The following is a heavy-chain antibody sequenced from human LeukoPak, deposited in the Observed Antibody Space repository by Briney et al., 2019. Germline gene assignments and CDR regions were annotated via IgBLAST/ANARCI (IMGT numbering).Heavy chain of an antibody. J-gene: IGHJ4*02. CDR2: VSGSGGST. CDR1: GFTFSSYA. D-gene: IGHD3-10*01. Sequence: GGSLRLSCAASGFTFSSYAMSWVRQAPGKGLEWVSGVSGSGGSTYYADAVEGRFTISRDNAKNTLYLQMNSLRAEDTAVYYCVRDLESNYWGQGTLVTVSS. V-gene: IGHV3-23*01. CDR3: VRDLESNY.